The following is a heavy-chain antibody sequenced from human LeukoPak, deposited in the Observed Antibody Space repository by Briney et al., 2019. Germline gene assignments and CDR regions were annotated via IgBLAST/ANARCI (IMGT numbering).Heavy chain of an antibody. CDR3: ARGPSPKSRIAVAGNWFDP. CDR2: ICYSGST. CDR1: GGSISSGGYY. J-gene: IGHJ5*02. V-gene: IGHV4-31*03. Sequence: SETLSLTCTVSGGSISSGGYYWSWIRQHPGKGLEWIGYICYSGSTYYNPSLKSRVTISVDTSRNQFSLRLSSVTAADTAVYYCARGPSPKSRIAVAGNWFDPWGQGTLVTVSS. D-gene: IGHD6-19*01.